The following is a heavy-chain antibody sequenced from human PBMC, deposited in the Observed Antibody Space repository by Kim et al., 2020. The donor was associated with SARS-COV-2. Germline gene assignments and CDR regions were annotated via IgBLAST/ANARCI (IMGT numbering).Heavy chain of an antibody. V-gene: IGHV3-66*01. CDR2: IYSGGST. J-gene: IGHJ4*02. CDR3: ARGRYSSSWRFYFDY. D-gene: IGHD6-13*01. CDR1: GFTVSSNY. Sequence: GGSLRLSCAASGFTVSSNYMSWVRQAPGKGLEWVSVIYSGGSTYYADSVKGRFTISRDNSKNTLYLQMTSLRAEDTAVYYCARGRYSSSWRFYFDYWGQGTLVTVSS.